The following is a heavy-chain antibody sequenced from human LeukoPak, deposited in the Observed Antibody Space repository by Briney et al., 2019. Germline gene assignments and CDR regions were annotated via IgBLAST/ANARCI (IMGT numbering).Heavy chain of an antibody. J-gene: IGHJ4*02. CDR3: ARDRYGVRSGSCDY. CDR1: GYTFISYS. CDR2: ISGDNGDT. D-gene: IGHD1-26*01. V-gene: IGHV1-18*01. Sequence: GASVKVSCKASGYTFISYSMNWVRQAPGQGLEWLGWISGDNGDTNYAQNLQGRVTMTTDTSTSTAYMELRSLTYDDTAVYYCARDRYGVRSGSCDYWGQGTLVTVSS.